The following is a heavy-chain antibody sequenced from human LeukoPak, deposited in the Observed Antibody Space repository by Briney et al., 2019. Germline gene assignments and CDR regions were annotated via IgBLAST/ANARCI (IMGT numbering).Heavy chain of an antibody. D-gene: IGHD3-10*01. CDR2: ISAYNGNT. CDR3: AREKTGPMVRGVTLDY. Sequence: ASVKVSCKASGHTFTSHGISWVRQAPGQGLEWMGWISAYNGNTNYAQKLQGRVTMTTDTSTSTAYMELRSLRSDDTAVYYCAREKTGPMVRGVTLDYWGQGTLVTVSS. CDR1: GHTFTSHG. J-gene: IGHJ4*02. V-gene: IGHV1-18*04.